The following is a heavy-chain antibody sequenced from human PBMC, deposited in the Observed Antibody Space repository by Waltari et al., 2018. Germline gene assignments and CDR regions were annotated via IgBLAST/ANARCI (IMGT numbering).Heavy chain of an antibody. V-gene: IGHV4-39*07. CDR2: IYHSGST. J-gene: IGHJ6*02. CDR3: AHRREEQWLYGMDV. Sequence: QLQLQESGPGLVKPSETLSLTCTVSGGSISSSSYYWGWIRQPPGKGLEWIGSIYHSGSTYYNPSLKSRVTISVDTSKNQFSLKLSSVTAADTAVYYCAHRREEQWLYGMDVWGQGTTVTVSS. CDR1: GGSISSSSYY. D-gene: IGHD6-19*01.